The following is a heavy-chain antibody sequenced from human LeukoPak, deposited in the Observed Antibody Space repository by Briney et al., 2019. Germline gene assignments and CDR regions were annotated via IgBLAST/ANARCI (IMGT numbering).Heavy chain of an antibody. CDR3: AKGPTYYYDSSGYLIDY. D-gene: IGHD3-22*01. V-gene: IGHV3-21*01. CDR1: GFTFSSYS. J-gene: IGHJ4*02. Sequence: GGSLRLSCAASGFTFSSYSMNWVRQPPGKVLEWVSSISSSSSYIYYADSVKGRFTISRDNSKNTLYLQMNSLRAEDTAVYYCAKGPTYYYDSSGYLIDYWGQGTLVTVSS. CDR2: ISSSSSYI.